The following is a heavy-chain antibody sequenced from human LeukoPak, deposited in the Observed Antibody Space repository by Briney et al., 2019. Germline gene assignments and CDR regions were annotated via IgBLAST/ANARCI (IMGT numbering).Heavy chain of an antibody. CDR1: GFTFTGYY. D-gene: IGHD6-19*01. V-gene: IGHV1-2*02. CDR3: ARDWGMVAGTAGDY. Sequence: GASVKVSCKTSGFTFTGYYIHWLRQAPGQGLEWMGWINPKRGDTSYAPKFQGRVTMTRDTSIRTAYMDLSSLRSDDTAVYYCARDWGMVAGTAGDYWGQGTLVTVSS. CDR2: INPKRGDT. J-gene: IGHJ4*02.